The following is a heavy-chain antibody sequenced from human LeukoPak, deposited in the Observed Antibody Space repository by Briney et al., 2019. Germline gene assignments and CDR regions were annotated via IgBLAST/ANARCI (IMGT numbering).Heavy chain of an antibody. CDR3: ARGRDSAMVTN. CDR1: GGSFSGYY. Sequence: SETLSLTCAVYGGSFSGYYWSWIRQPPGKGLEWIGEINHSGSTNYNPSLKSRVTISVDTSKNQFSLKLSSVTAADTAVYYCARGRDSAMVTNWGQGTLVTVPS. D-gene: IGHD5-18*01. V-gene: IGHV4-34*01. J-gene: IGHJ4*02. CDR2: INHSGST.